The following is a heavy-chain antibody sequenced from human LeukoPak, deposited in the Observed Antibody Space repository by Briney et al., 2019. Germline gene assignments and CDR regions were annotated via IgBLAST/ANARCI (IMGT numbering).Heavy chain of an antibody. V-gene: IGHV3-66*02. CDR3: ARDRAEGKTWVEFDP. CDR2: IYSDGVT. J-gene: IGHJ5*02. CDR1: GFIVNSYA. Sequence: GSLRLSCAASGFIVNSYAMSWVRQAPGKGLAWVSLIYSDGVTQYADSVKGRFTISRDNSKNTLYLQMNSLRDEDTAVYFCARDRAEGKTWVEFDPWGQGTLVTVSS.